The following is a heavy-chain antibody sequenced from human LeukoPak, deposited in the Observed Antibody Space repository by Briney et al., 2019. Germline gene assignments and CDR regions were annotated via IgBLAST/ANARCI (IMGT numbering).Heavy chain of an antibody. J-gene: IGHJ6*02. Sequence: PSETLSLTCTVSGGSISSYYWSWIRQPAGKGLEWIGRIYTSGSTNYNPSLKSRVTMSVDTSKNQFSLKLSSVTAADTAVYYCARENNIWDSSGWYETSDYYYGMDVWGQGTTVTVSS. CDR3: ARENNIWDSSGWYETSDYYYGMDV. CDR1: GGSISSYY. CDR2: IYTSGST. D-gene: IGHD6-19*01. V-gene: IGHV4-4*07.